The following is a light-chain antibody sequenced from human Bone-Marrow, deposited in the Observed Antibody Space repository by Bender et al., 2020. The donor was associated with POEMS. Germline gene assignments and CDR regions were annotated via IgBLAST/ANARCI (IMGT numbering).Light chain of an antibody. CDR2: EVT. CDR3: SSYTSSKTWV. J-gene: IGLJ3*02. CDR1: SNDVGTYNY. Sequence: QSALTQPASVSGAPGQSLTMSCTGTSNDVGTYNYVSWYQQHPGKAPKLIIYEVTDRPSGVSSRFSGSRSGNTASLTISGLQAEDEADYYCSSYTSSKTWVFGGGTKLTVL. V-gene: IGLV2-14*03.